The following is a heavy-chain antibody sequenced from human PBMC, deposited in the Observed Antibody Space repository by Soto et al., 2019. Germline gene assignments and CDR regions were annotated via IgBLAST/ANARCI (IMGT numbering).Heavy chain of an antibody. CDR1: GFTFSDYY. Sequence: GGSLRLSCAASGFTFSDYYMSWIRQAPGKGLEWVGFIRSKAYGGTTEYAASVKGRFTISRDDSKSIAYLQMNSLKTEDTAVYYCTRDLKVAAAAPVGYYYYYYMDVWGKGTTVTVSS. CDR2: IRSKAYGGTT. J-gene: IGHJ6*03. CDR3: TRDLKVAAAAPVGYYYYYYMDV. D-gene: IGHD6-13*01. V-gene: IGHV3-49*03.